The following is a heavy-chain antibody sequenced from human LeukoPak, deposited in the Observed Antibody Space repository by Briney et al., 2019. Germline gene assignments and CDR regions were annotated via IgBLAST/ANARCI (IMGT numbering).Heavy chain of an antibody. CDR3: ARDGKPTYYYGSGSYKGDAFDI. V-gene: IGHV3-7*01. D-gene: IGHD3-10*01. CDR1: GFTFSSYS. CDR2: IKQDGSEK. Sequence: GGSLRLSCAASGFTFSSYSMNWVRQAPGKGLEWVANIKQDGSEKYYVDSVKGRFTISRDNAKNSLYLQMNSLRAEDTAVYYCARDGKPTYYYGSGSYKGDAFDIWGQGTMVTVSS. J-gene: IGHJ3*02.